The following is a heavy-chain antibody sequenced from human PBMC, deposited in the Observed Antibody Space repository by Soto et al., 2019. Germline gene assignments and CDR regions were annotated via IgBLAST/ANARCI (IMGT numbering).Heavy chain of an antibody. CDR2: IYYSGST. CDR3: ARDRGGAGYYGSGRAYFDY. J-gene: IGHJ4*02. V-gene: IGHV4-31*03. Sequence: SETLSLTCTVSGGSISSGGYYWSWIRQHPGEGLEWIGYIYYSGSTYYNPSLKSRVTISVDTSKNQFSLKLSSVTAADTAVYYCARDRGGAGYYGSGRAYFDYWGKGTLVTVYS. CDR1: GGSISSGGYY. D-gene: IGHD3-10*01.